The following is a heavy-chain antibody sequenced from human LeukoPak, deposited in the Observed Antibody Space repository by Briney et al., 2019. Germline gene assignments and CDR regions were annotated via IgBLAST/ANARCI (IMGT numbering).Heavy chain of an antibody. D-gene: IGHD3-3*01. Sequence: GGSLRLSCVASGFSFSTYDMNWVRQAPGKGLEWVSSISSSSSYIYYADSVKGRFTISRDNAKNSLYLQMNSLRAEDTAVYYCARDTDDFSSLDYWGQGTLVTVSS. CDR3: ARDTDDFSSLDY. V-gene: IGHV3-21*01. J-gene: IGHJ4*02. CDR2: ISSSSSYI. CDR1: GFSFSTYD.